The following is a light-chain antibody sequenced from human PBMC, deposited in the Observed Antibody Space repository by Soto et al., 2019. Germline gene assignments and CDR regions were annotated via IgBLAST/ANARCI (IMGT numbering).Light chain of an antibody. V-gene: IGKV1D-16*01. Sequence: DIQLTQSPSSVSASVGDRVTITCRASQGIGSWLAWYQQKPGKAPKLLIYGASSLQSGVPSRFSGSGSGTEFTLTISSLQPDDFATYYCQHYNSYSEAFGQGTKVDI. CDR2: GAS. CDR1: QGIGSW. CDR3: QHYNSYSEA. J-gene: IGKJ1*01.